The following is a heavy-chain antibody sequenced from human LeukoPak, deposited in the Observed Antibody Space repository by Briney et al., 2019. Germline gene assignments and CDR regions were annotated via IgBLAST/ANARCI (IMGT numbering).Heavy chain of an antibody. Sequence: SETLSLTCTVSGGSISSYYWSWIRQPPGKGLEWIGYIYYSGSTNYNPPLKSRVTISVDTSKNQFSLKLSSVTAADTAVYYCARAEYWSGYSYILWGQGTLVTVSS. V-gene: IGHV4-59*01. J-gene: IGHJ4*02. D-gene: IGHD5-18*01. CDR2: IYYSGST. CDR1: GGSISSYY. CDR3: ARAEYWSGYSYIL.